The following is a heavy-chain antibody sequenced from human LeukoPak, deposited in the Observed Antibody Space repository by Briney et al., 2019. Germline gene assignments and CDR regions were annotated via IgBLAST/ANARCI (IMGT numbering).Heavy chain of an antibody. CDR2: IMPLFGTA. Sequence: SVKVSCKTSGGTFNNSANSWVRQAPGQGLEWLGGIMPLFGTAGYAQKFQGRVTITKDESTRTVYLELTSLTSDDTAVYYCARDVHGDYGSGWFDPWGQGTLVSVSS. CDR3: ARDVHGDYGSGWFDP. D-gene: IGHD4-17*01. CDR1: GGTFNNSA. V-gene: IGHV1-69*05. J-gene: IGHJ5*02.